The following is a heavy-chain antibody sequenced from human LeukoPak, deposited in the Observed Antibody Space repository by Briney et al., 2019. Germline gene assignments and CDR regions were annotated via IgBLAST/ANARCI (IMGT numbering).Heavy chain of an antibody. J-gene: IGHJ6*03. V-gene: IGHV3-30*14. CDR2: ISYDGSNK. D-gene: IGHD3-3*01. CDR1: GFTFSSYA. Sequence: GGSLRLSCAASGFTFSSYAMHWVRQTPGKGLESVALISYDGSNKFYADSVKGRITISRDNSRNTLYLQMGSLRAEDTAVYYCARDLRSGAYYYFYMDVWGNGTTVTVSS. CDR3: ARDLRSGAYYYFYMDV.